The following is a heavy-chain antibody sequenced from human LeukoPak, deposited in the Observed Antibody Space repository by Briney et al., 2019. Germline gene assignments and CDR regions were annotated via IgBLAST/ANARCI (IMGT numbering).Heavy chain of an antibody. CDR3: ARAIGYSYGYAGWFDP. CDR2: ISSSGTYI. D-gene: IGHD5-18*01. CDR1: GFTFSSYS. J-gene: IGHJ5*02. Sequence: GGSLRLSCAASGFTFSSYSMNWVRQAPGKGLEWVSSISSSGTYIYYTDSVKGRFTISRDNAKNSLYLQMNSLRAEDTAVYYCARAIGYSYGYAGWFDPWGQGTLVTVSS. V-gene: IGHV3-21*01.